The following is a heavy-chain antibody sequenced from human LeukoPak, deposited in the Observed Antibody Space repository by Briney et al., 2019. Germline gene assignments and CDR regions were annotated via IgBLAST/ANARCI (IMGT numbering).Heavy chain of an antibody. CDR1: GFSFNNYW. CDR2: ISQDGGGK. Sequence: GGSLRLSCAASGFSFNNYWMTWVRQAPGKGLEWVATISQDGGGKYYVDSVKGRFTISRDNAKNSLYLEMNSLRDEDTAVYYCVKYSRSLDYWGQGTLVTVSS. V-gene: IGHV3-7*01. CDR3: VKYSRSLDY. J-gene: IGHJ4*02. D-gene: IGHD5-18*01.